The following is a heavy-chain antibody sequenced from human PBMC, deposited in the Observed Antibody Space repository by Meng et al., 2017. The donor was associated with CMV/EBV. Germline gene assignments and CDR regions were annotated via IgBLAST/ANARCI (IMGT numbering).Heavy chain of an antibody. J-gene: IGHJ3*02. Sequence: GSLRLSCTVSGYSISSGYYWGWIRQPPGKGLEWIGSIYHSGSTYHNPSLKSRVTISVDTSKNQFSLKLSSVTAADTAVYYCARPYLFRAAGEFDAFDIWGQGTMVTVSS. V-gene: IGHV4-38-2*02. D-gene: IGHD3-10*01. CDR3: ARPYLFRAAGEFDAFDI. CDR1: GYSISSGYY. CDR2: IYHSGST.